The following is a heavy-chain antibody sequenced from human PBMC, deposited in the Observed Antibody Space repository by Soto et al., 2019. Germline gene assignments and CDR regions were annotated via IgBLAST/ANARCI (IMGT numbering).Heavy chain of an antibody. Sequence: PGESLKISCKGSGYSFTSYWIGWVRQMPGKGLEWMGIIYPGDSGTRYSPSFQGQVTISADKSISTAYLQWSSLKASDTAMYYCARSPGIQLWYGFHAFDIWGQGTMVTVSS. J-gene: IGHJ3*02. CDR1: GYSFTSYW. V-gene: IGHV5-51*01. CDR3: ARSPGIQLWYGFHAFDI. CDR2: IYPGDSGT. D-gene: IGHD5-18*01.